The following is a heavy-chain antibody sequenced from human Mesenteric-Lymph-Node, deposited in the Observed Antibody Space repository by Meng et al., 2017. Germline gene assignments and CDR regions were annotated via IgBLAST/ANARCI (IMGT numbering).Heavy chain of an antibody. CDR3: TTGVAGKVWDYYYGMDV. J-gene: IGHJ6*02. D-gene: IGHD6-19*01. CDR2: IKSKTDGGTT. V-gene: IGHV3-15*01. Sequence: GESLKISCAASGFTFRNAWMSWVRQAPGKGLEWVGRIKSKTDGGTTDYAAPVKGRFTISRDDSKNTLYLQMNSLKTEDTAVYYCTTGVAGKVWDYYYGMDVWGQGTTVTVSS. CDR1: GFTFRNAW.